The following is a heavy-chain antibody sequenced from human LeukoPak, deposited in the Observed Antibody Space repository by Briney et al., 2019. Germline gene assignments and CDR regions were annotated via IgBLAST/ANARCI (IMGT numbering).Heavy chain of an antibody. D-gene: IGHD6-19*01. Sequence: GGSLRLSCTASGFTFSSYAMNWVRQAPGKGLEWVSLISDSGGRTYYADSVQGRFTISRDNSKNTLYLQMNSLRVEDTAVYYCAKVEYSSGWYRFDYWGQGTLVTVSS. J-gene: IGHJ4*02. CDR2: ISDSGGRT. CDR3: AKVEYSSGWYRFDY. CDR1: GFTFSSYA. V-gene: IGHV3-23*01.